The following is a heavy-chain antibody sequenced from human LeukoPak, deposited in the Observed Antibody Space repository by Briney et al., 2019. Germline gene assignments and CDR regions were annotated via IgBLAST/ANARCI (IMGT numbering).Heavy chain of an antibody. CDR3: ARDFPPGFGSSAKRAFDI. D-gene: IGHD2-2*01. V-gene: IGHV4-59*12. J-gene: IGHJ3*02. CDR1: GGSISSYY. CDR2: IYYSGST. Sequence: SSETLSLTCTVSGGSISSYYWSWIRQPPGKGLEWIGFIYYSGSTNYNPSLKSRVTISVDTSKNQFSLKLSSVTAADTAVYYCARDFPPGFGSSAKRAFDIWGQGTMVTVSS.